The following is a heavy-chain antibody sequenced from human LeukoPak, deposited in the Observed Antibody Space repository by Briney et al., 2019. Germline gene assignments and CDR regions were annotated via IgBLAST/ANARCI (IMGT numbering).Heavy chain of an antibody. J-gene: IGHJ4*02. CDR1: GFSFSSYW. CDR2: IKLDGSEK. D-gene: IGHD4-11*01. V-gene: IGHV3-7*05. CDR3: ARREYSTIRY. Sequence: GGSLRPSCAASGFSFSSYWMSWVRQAPGKGLEWVANIKLDGSEKNYVDSVRGRFTISRDNAKNSLFLQMNSLRAEDTAVYYCARREYSTIRYWGQGTPVTVSS.